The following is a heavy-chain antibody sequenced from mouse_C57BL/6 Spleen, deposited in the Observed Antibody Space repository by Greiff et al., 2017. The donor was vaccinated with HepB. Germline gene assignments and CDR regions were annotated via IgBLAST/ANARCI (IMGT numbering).Heavy chain of an antibody. CDR1: GFTFTDYY. J-gene: IGHJ2*01. Sequence: EVKLVESGGGLVQPGGSLSLSCAASGFTFTDYYMSWVRQPPGKALEWLGFIRNKANGYTTEYSASVKGRFTISRDNSQSILYLQMNALRAEDTAMYYCALGSQLKYFDYWGQGTTLTVSS. CDR3: ALGSQLKYFDY. V-gene: IGHV7-3*01. CDR2: IRNKANGYTT. D-gene: IGHD4-1*01.